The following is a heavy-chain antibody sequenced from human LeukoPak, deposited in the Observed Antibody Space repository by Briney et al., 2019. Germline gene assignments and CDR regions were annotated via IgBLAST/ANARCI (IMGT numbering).Heavy chain of an antibody. Sequence: SVKVSCKASGGTFSSYAISWVRQAPGQGLEWMGRIIPILGIANYAQKFQGRVTITADKSTGTAYMELSSLRSEDTAVYYCARDLGSGSWNYYYYGMDVWGQGTTVTVSS. CDR2: IIPILGIA. J-gene: IGHJ6*02. D-gene: IGHD6-13*01. CDR1: GGTFSSYA. V-gene: IGHV1-69*04. CDR3: ARDLGSGSWNYYYYGMDV.